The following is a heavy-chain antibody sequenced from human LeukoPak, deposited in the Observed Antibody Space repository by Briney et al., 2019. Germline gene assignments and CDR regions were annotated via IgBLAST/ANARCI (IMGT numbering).Heavy chain of an antibody. CDR3: ARSGEGGAY. J-gene: IGHJ4*02. CDR1: GGSVSSHY. V-gene: IGHV4-59*02. CDR2: IYYSRST. D-gene: IGHD2-15*01. Sequence: TSSETLSLTCTVSGGSVSSHYWSWIRQPPGKGLEWIGYIYYSRSTIYSPSLQGRVTIIIDTSKNQFSLNLSSVTAADTAVYYCARSGEGGAYWGQGTLVTVSS.